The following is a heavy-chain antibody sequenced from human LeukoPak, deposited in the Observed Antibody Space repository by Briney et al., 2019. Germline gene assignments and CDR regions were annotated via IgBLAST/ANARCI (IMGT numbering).Heavy chain of an antibody. CDR2: ISAYNGNT. CDR1: GYTFTSYG. J-gene: IGHJ4*02. D-gene: IGHD2-2*01. Sequence: ASVKVSCKASGYTFTSYGISWVRQAPGQGLEWMGWISAYNGNTNYAQKLQGRVTMTTDTSTSTAYMELRSLRSDDTAVYYCARDREGVVPAAIFDYWGQGTLVTVSS. V-gene: IGHV1-18*01. CDR3: ARDREGVVPAAIFDY.